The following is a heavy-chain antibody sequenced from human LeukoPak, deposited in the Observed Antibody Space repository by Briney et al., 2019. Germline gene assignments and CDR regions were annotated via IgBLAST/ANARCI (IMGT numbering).Heavy chain of an antibody. V-gene: IGHV4-34*01. D-gene: IGHD3-10*01. J-gene: IGHJ4*02. CDR3: ASRTYYYGSGSHY. CDR2: INHSGST. CDR1: GGSFSGYY. Sequence: SETLSLTCAVYGGSFSGYYWGWIRQPPGKGLEWIGEINHSGSTNYNPSLKSRVTISVDTSKNQFSLKLSSVTAADTAVYYCASRTYYYGSGSHYWGQGTLVTVSS.